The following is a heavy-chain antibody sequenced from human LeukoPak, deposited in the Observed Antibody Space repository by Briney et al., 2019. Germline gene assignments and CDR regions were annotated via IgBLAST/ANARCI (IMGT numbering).Heavy chain of an antibody. D-gene: IGHD4-23*01. CDR3: ARLKVGNSAYAFDI. V-gene: IGHV3-7*01. CDR1: GFTFSSYW. CDR2: IKQDGSEK. Sequence: GGSLRLSCAASGFTFSSYWMSWVRQAPGKGLEWVANIKQDGSEKYYVDSVKGRFTISRDNAKNSLYLQMNSLRAEDTAVYYCARLKVGNSAYAFDIWGQGTMVTVSS. J-gene: IGHJ3*02.